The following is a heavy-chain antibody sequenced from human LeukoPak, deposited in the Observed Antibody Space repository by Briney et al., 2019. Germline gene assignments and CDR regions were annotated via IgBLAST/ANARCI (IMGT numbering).Heavy chain of an antibody. V-gene: IGHV1-46*01. CDR1: GYTFTSCY. CDR3: ARGDAYYYDSSGADMDV. Sequence: ASVEVSCKASGYTFTSCYMHWVRQAPGQGLEWMGIINPSGGSTSYAQKFQGRVTMTRDTSTSTVYMELSSLRSEDTAVYYCARGDAYYYDSSGADMDVWGKGTTVTISS. J-gene: IGHJ6*03. CDR2: INPSGGST. D-gene: IGHD3-22*01.